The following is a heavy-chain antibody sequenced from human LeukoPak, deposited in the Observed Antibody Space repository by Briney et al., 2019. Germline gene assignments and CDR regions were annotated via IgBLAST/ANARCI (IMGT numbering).Heavy chain of an antibody. CDR3: ARSFSGSYSVDY. J-gene: IGHJ4*02. D-gene: IGHD1-26*01. V-gene: IGHV4-34*01. CDR2: INHSGST. Sequence: PSETLSLTCAVYGGSFSGYYWSWIRQPPGKGLEWIGEINHSGSTYYNPSLKSRVTISVDTSKNQFSLKLSSVTAADTAVYYCARSFSGSYSVDYWGQGTLVTVSS. CDR1: GGSFSGYY.